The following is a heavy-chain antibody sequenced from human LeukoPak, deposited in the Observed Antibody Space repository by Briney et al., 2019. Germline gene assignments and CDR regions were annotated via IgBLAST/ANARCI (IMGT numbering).Heavy chain of an antibody. J-gene: IGHJ2*01. Sequence: SETLSLTCTVSGGSISSSSYYWSWIRQPAGKGLEWIGRIHTSGSTNYNPSLKSRVTMSGDTSKNQFSLKLRSVTAADTAVYYCARDGSETYYDFWSGYYESYWYFDLWGRGTLVTVSS. CDR1: GGSISSSSYY. CDR3: ARDGSETYYDFWSGYYESYWYFDL. D-gene: IGHD3-3*01. V-gene: IGHV4-61*02. CDR2: IHTSGST.